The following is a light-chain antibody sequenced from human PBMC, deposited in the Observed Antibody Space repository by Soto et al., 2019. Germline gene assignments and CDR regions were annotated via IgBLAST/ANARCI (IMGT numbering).Light chain of an antibody. CDR2: GAS. V-gene: IGKV3-20*01. CDR1: QSVSGSY. J-gene: IGKJ2*01. CDR3: HQYGSSPYT. Sequence: EIVLTQSPGTLSLSPGERATLSCRASQSVSGSYLAWYQQKPGQAPRLLIYGASSRATGIPDRFSGSGSGTDFSLTISRLEPKDFAVYYCHQYGSSPYTFGQGTKLEIK.